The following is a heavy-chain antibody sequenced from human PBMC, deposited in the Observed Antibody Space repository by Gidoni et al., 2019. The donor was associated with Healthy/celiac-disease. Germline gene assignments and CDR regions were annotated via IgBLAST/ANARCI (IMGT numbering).Heavy chain of an antibody. D-gene: IGHD3-22*01. V-gene: IGHV3-48*02. J-gene: IGHJ3*02. CDR2: ISSSSSTI. CDR3: ARDSEYYYDRDAFDI. CDR1: GFTFSSYS. Sequence: EVQLVESGGGLVQPGGSLRLSCAASGFTFSSYSMNWVRQAPGKGLEWVSYISSSSSTIYYADSVKGRFTISRDNAKNSLYLQMNSLRDEDTAVYYCARDSEYYYDRDAFDIWGQGTMVTVSS.